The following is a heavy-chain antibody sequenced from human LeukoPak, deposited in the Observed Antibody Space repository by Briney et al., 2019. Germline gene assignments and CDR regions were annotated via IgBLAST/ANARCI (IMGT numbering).Heavy chain of an antibody. D-gene: IGHD5-18*01. CDR1: GGTFSSYA. V-gene: IGHV1-69*13. CDR2: IIPIFGTA. Sequence: SVKVSCKASGGTFSSYAISWVRQAPGQGLEWMGGIIPIFGTANYAQKFQGRVTITADESTSTAYMELSSLRPEDTAVYYCARVTPDSYGYGGHDAFDIWGQGTMVTVSS. CDR3: ARVTPDSYGYGGHDAFDI. J-gene: IGHJ3*02.